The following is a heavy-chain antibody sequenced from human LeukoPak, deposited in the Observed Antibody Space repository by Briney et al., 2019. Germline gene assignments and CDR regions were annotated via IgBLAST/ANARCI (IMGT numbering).Heavy chain of an antibody. CDR1: GGTFSSYA. CDR2: IIPIFGTA. J-gene: IGHJ6*03. Sequence: ASVKVSCKASGGTFSSYAISWVRQAPGQGLEWMGGIIPIFGTANYAQKFQGRVTITADESTSTAYMELSSLRSEDTAVYYCARGPWFGEFSYYYYMDVWGKGTTVTVSS. CDR3: ARGPWFGEFSYYYYMDV. D-gene: IGHD3-10*01. V-gene: IGHV1-69*01.